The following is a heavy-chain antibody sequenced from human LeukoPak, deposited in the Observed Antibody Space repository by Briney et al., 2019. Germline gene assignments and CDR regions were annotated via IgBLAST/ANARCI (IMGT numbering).Heavy chain of an antibody. CDR3: ARATVVGCDY. V-gene: IGHV4-39*07. Sequence: SETLSLTCTVSGGSISSSSYYWGWIRQPPGKGLEWIGSIYYSGSTYYNPSLKGRVTISVDTSKNQFSLKLSSVTAADTAVYYCARATVVGCDYWGQGTLVTVSS. J-gene: IGHJ4*02. D-gene: IGHD2-15*01. CDR2: IYYSGST. CDR1: GGSISSSSYY.